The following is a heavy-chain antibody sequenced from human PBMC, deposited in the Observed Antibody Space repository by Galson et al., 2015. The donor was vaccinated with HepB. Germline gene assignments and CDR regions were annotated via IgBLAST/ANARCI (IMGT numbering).Heavy chain of an antibody. CDR1: GYTFTGYY. V-gene: IGHV1-2*02. J-gene: IGHJ4*02. CDR3: ARDRPNIVGATSDFDY. CDR2: INPNSGGT. D-gene: IGHD1-26*01. Sequence: SVKVSCKASGYTFTGYYMHWVRQAPGQGLEWMGWINPNSGGTNYAQKFQGRVTMTRDTSISTAYMELSRLRSDDTAVYYCARDRPNIVGATSDFDYWGQGTLVTVSS.